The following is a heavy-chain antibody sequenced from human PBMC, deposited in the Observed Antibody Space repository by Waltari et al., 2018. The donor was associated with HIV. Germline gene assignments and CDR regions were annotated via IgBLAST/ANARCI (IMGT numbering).Heavy chain of an antibody. Sequence: QVQLQQWGAGLLKPSETLSLTCAVYGGSFSGYYWSWIRQPPGKGLEWIGEINHSGSTNYNPSLKSRVTISVDTSKNQFSLKLSSVTAADTAVYYCASVDTAMAPFDYWGQGTLVTVSS. CDR1: GGSFSGYY. J-gene: IGHJ4*02. D-gene: IGHD5-18*01. CDR2: INHSGST. V-gene: IGHV4-34*01. CDR3: ASVDTAMAPFDY.